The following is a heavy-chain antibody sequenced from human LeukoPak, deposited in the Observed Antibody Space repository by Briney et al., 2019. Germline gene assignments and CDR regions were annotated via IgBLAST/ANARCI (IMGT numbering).Heavy chain of an antibody. Sequence: GGSLRLSCVVSGDTLSGYWMTWVRQAPGKGLEWVANIKKDGSEKYYVDSVKGRFTISRDNAKNSLYLQMNSLRAEDTAVYYCARDLGVEGYGQGYWGQGTLVTVSS. CDR3: ARDLGVEGYGQGY. D-gene: IGHD2-15*01. J-gene: IGHJ4*02. V-gene: IGHV3-7*03. CDR1: GDTLSGYW. CDR2: IKKDGSEK.